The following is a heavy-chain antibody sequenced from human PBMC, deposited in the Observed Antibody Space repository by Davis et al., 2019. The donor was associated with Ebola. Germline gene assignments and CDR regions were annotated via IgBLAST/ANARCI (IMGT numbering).Heavy chain of an antibody. CDR2: ISGSGGST. CDR3: AKGGYSYGYYYYYGMDV. D-gene: IGHD5-18*01. J-gene: IGHJ6*02. V-gene: IGHV3-23*01. CDR1: GFTFSSYA. Sequence: GGSLRLSCAASGFTFSSYAMSWVRQAPGKGLEWVSAISGSGGSTYYADSVKGRFTISRDNSKNTLYLQMNSLRAEDTAVYYCAKGGYSYGYYYYYGMDVWGQGTTVTVSS.